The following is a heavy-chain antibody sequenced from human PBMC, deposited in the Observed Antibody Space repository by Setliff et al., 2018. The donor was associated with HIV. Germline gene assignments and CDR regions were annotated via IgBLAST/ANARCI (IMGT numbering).Heavy chain of an antibody. CDR1: GGSISSGTSY. V-gene: IGHV4-61*09. Sequence: TLSLTCPVSGGSISSGTSYWSWIRQPAGKGLEWIGHIYTSGSTNYNPSLKSRVIISVDTSNNQFSLNLTSVTAADTAVYYCATGSGWPLLGYWGQGTLVTV. J-gene: IGHJ4*02. CDR3: ATGSGWPLLGY. CDR2: IYTSGST. D-gene: IGHD6-19*01.